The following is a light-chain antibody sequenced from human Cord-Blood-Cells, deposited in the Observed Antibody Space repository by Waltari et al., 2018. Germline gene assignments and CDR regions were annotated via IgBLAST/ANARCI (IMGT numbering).Light chain of an antibody. CDR3: SSYTSSSTLYV. V-gene: IGLV2-14*01. CDR1: SSDVGGYNY. Sequence: QSALTQPASVSGSPGQSITISCPGTSSDVGGYNYVPWYQQHPGKAPKLMIYELSNRPSGVSNRFSGSKSGNTASLTISGLQAEDEADYYCSSYTSSSTLYVFGTGTKVTVL. CDR2: ELS. J-gene: IGLJ1*01.